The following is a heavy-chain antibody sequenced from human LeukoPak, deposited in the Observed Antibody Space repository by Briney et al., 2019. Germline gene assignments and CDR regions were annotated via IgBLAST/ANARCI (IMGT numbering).Heavy chain of an antibody. V-gene: IGHV1-2*02. D-gene: IGHD2-2*01. CDR2: MNPNSGDT. CDR3: ARDRMGDCATTSCYLAF. CDR1: GYTFTAYY. Sequence: ASVKDSCKASGYTFTAYYLHWVRQAPGQGLEWMGWMNPNSGDTNYAQKFQGRVTMTRDTSITTAYMELSGLTSDDTAMYYCARDRMGDCATTSCYLAFWGQGALVTVSS. J-gene: IGHJ4*02.